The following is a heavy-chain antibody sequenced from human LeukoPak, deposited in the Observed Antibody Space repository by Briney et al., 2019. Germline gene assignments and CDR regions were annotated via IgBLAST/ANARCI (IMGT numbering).Heavy chain of an antibody. CDR1: GFTLSNYW. D-gene: IGHD3-16*01. J-gene: IGHJ4*02. Sequence: GGSLRLSCAASGFTLSNYWMGWVRRAPGKGLEWVSSISSSSSYIYYADSVKGRFTISRDNAKNSLYLQMNSLRAEDTAVYYCARDLGLRGIVGEGDYWGQGTLVTVSS. CDR2: ISSSSSYI. CDR3: ARDLGLRGIVGEGDY. V-gene: IGHV3-21*01.